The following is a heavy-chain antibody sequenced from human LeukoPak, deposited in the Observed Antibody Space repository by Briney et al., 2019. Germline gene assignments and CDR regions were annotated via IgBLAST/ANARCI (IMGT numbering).Heavy chain of an antibody. J-gene: IGHJ4*02. CDR3: ARVQQWLVGFPRFDY. V-gene: IGHV4-34*01. CDR1: GGSFSGYY. Sequence: SETLSLTCAAYGGSFSGYYWSWIRQPPGKGLEWIGEINHSGSTNYNPSLKSRVTISVDTSKNQFSLKLSSVTAADTAVYYCARVQQWLVGFPRFDYWGQGTLVTVSS. CDR2: INHSGST. D-gene: IGHD6-19*01.